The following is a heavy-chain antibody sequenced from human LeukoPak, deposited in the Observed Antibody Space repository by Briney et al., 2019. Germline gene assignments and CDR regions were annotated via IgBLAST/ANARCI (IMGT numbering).Heavy chain of an antibody. J-gene: IGHJ5*02. V-gene: IGHV4-59*01. CDR1: GGSISSYY. Sequence: SETLSLTCTVSGGSISSYYWSWIRQPPGKGLEWIGYIYYSGSTNYNPSLKSRVTISVDTSKNQFSLKLSSVTAADTAVYYCARVLTIDYGDYVGPSGWFDPWGQGTLVTVSS. CDR3: ARVLTIDYGDYVGPSGWFDP. CDR2: IYYSGST. D-gene: IGHD4-17*01.